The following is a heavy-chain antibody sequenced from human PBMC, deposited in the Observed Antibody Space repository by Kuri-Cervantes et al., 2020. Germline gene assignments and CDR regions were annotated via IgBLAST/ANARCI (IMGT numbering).Heavy chain of an antibody. V-gene: IGHV4-39*07. CDR2: IYYSGST. CDR3: ARGVVYDILTGYYARPHFDY. CDR1: GGSISSSSYY. J-gene: IGHJ4*02. D-gene: IGHD3-9*01. Sequence: ESLKISCTVSGGSISSSSYYWGWIRQPPGKGLEWIGSIYYSGSTYYNPSLKSRVTISVDTSKNQFSLKLSSVTAADTAVYYCARGVVYDILTGYYARPHFDYWGQGTLVTVSS.